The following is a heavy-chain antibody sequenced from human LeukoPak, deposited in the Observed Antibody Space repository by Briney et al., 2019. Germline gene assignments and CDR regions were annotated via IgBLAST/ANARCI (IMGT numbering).Heavy chain of an antibody. CDR3: ARVQAPHYDFWSGYYWNSNYYYYGMDV. J-gene: IGHJ6*02. CDR2: ISYDGSNK. Sequence: GGSLRLSCAASGFTFSSYAMHWVRQAPGKGLEWVAVISYDGSNKYYADSVKGRFTISRDNSKNTLYLQMNSLRAEDTAVYYCARVQAPHYDFWSGYYWNSNYYYYGMDVWGQGTTVTVSS. D-gene: IGHD3-3*01. CDR1: GFTFSSYA. V-gene: IGHV3-30-3*01.